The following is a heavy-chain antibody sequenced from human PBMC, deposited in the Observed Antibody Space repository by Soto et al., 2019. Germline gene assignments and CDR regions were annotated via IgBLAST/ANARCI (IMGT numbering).Heavy chain of an antibody. Sequence: GSLRPSFVGSGFTFSNYGMHWVRQPPGKGLEWVALISDDGDKRYYADSVRGRLIISRDNSKDTLYLQMNSLGPDDTAVYFCAKARVRIVGANSFDYWGQGTPVTVSS. CDR1: GFTFSNYG. V-gene: IGHV3-30*18. D-gene: IGHD1-26*01. CDR3: AKARVRIVGANSFDY. CDR2: ISDDGDKR. J-gene: IGHJ4*02.